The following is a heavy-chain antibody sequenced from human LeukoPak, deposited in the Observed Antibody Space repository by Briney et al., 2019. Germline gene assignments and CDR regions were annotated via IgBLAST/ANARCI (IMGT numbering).Heavy chain of an antibody. CDR1: GFTFSSYW. Sequence: PGGSLRLSCAASGFTFSSYWMHWVRQAPEKGLVWVSRISNDGTTTTYADSVKGRFTISRDNAKNTLYLQMNSLRVEDTAIYYCAKMTAPAYWGQGTLVTVSS. CDR3: AKMTAPAY. V-gene: IGHV3-74*01. D-gene: IGHD5-18*01. CDR2: ISNDGTTT. J-gene: IGHJ4*02.